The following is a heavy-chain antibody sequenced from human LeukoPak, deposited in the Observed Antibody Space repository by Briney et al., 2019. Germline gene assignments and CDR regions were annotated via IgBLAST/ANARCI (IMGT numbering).Heavy chain of an antibody. V-gene: IGHV3-48*03. J-gene: IGHJ4*02. D-gene: IGHD5-12*01. CDR3: ARGGYSGYDKNFDY. Sequence: GGSLRLSSAASGFTFSSYEMNWVRQAPGKGLEWVSYISSSGSTIYYADSVKGRFTISRDNAKNSLYLQMNSLRAEDTAVYYCARGGYSGYDKNFDYWGQGTLVTVSS. CDR1: GFTFSSYE. CDR2: ISSSGSTI.